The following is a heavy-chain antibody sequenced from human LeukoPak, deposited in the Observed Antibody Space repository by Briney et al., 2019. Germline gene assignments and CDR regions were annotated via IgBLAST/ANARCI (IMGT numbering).Heavy chain of an antibody. J-gene: IGHJ4*02. V-gene: IGHV4-59*08. CDR3: AATRRGPFDY. Sequence: SETLSLTCTVSGGSISSYYWSWIRQPPGKGLEWIGYIYYSGSTNYNPSLKSRVTISVDTSKNQFSLKLSSVTAADTAVYYCAATRRGPFDYWGQGTLVTVSS. CDR1: GGSISSYY. D-gene: IGHD3-16*01. CDR2: IYYSGST.